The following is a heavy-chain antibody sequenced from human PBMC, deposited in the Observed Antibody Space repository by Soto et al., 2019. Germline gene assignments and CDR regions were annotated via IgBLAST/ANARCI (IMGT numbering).Heavy chain of an antibody. Sequence: QVQLQESGPGLVKPSQTLSLTCAVSGGSISGNGYYWNWIRQHPGKGLEWIGYISYSGSTFYSPSLMSRGTTSLDTSKNQFSLMLSSLTAADTAIYYCSRGSIFGMVLNDFDIWGQGTLVAVSS. CDR2: ISYSGST. CDR3: SRGSIFGMVLNDFDI. CDR1: GGSISGNGYY. V-gene: IGHV4-31*11. D-gene: IGHD3-3*01. J-gene: IGHJ3*02.